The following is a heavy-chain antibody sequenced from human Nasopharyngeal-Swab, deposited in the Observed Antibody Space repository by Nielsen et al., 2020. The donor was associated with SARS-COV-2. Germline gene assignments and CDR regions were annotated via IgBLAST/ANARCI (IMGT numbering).Heavy chain of an antibody. CDR2: ISSSSSYI. V-gene: IGHV3-21*01. CDR1: GFTFSSYS. Sequence: GGSLRLSCAAPGFTFSSYSMNWVRQAPGKGLEWVSSISSSSSYIYYADSVKGRFTISRDNAKNSLYLQMNSLRAEDTAVYYCARGQAGYCSSTSCYPYYYYYYMDVWGKGTTVTVSS. D-gene: IGHD2-2*01. CDR3: ARGQAGYCSSTSCYPYYYYYYMDV. J-gene: IGHJ6*03.